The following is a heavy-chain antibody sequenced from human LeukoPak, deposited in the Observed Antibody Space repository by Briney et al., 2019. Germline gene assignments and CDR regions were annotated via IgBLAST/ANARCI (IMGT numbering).Heavy chain of an antibody. CDR3: ARDDYGEQFDY. Sequence: GGSLRLSCAASGFTFSSYSMNWVRQAPGKGLEWVANIKQDGSEKYYVDSVKGRFTISRDNAKNSLYLQMNSLRAEDTAVYYCARDDYGEQFDYWGQGTLVTVSS. CDR2: IKQDGSEK. D-gene: IGHD4-17*01. J-gene: IGHJ4*02. V-gene: IGHV3-7*01. CDR1: GFTFSSYS.